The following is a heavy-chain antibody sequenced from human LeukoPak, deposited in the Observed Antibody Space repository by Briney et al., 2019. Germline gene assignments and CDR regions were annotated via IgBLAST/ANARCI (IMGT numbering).Heavy chain of an antibody. CDR3: ARSPQWELLRFAFDI. CDR2: IYYTGST. D-gene: IGHD1-26*01. J-gene: IGHJ3*02. Sequence: SETLSLTCTVSGGSISPYHWSWIRQPPGKGLEWIGYIYYTGSTNYNPSLKSRVTISVDTSRNQFSLKLTSVTSADTAVYYCARSPQWELLRFAFDIWGQGTLVTVSS. CDR1: GGSISPYH. V-gene: IGHV4-59*01.